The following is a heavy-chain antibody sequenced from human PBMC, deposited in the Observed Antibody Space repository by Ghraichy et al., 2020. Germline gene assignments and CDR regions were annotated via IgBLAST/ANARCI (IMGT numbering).Heavy chain of an antibody. CDR3: AREKGAGTYMGFDY. CDR2: IFHNGNT. D-gene: IGHD1-26*01. Sequence: SETLSLTCAVSGGSITTDTWWHWLRQSPEKGLEWIGEIFHNGNTNYNPSIKSRVTMSVDKSQSQFSLMLTSLTAADTAVYFCAREKGAGTYMGFDYWGQGILVTVSS. CDR1: GGSITTDTW. J-gene: IGHJ4*02. V-gene: IGHV4-4*02.